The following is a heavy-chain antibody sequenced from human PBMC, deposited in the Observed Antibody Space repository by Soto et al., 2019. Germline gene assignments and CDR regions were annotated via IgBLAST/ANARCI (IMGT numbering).Heavy chain of an antibody. CDR2: ISYGGGTT. V-gene: IGHV3-23*01. CDR3: AKNPGSYYDSTGYHFDY. J-gene: IGHJ4*02. CDR1: EFTFSNYA. D-gene: IGHD3-22*01. Sequence: EVQLLESGGGLVQPGGSLRLSCAASEFTFSNYAMSWVRQAPGKGLEWVSAISYGGGTTYYADSVKGRFTISRDNSKSTLSLQMNSLRAEDTAVYYCAKNPGSYYDSTGYHFDYWGQGTLVTVSS.